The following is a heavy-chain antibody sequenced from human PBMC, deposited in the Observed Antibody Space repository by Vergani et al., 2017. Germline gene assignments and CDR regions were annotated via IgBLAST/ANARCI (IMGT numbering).Heavy chain of an antibody. Sequence: EVQLVESGGGLVQPGGSLRLSCAASGFTFSSYRMNWVRQAPGKGLEWVSYISSSSSTIYYADSVKGRFTISRDNAKNSLYLQMNSLRAEDTAVYYCAREXDKYYYDSSGYSDYWGQGTLVTVSS. J-gene: IGHJ4*02. CDR2: ISSSSSTI. CDR1: GFTFSSYR. CDR3: AREXDKYYYDSSGYSDY. D-gene: IGHD3-22*01. V-gene: IGHV3-48*01.